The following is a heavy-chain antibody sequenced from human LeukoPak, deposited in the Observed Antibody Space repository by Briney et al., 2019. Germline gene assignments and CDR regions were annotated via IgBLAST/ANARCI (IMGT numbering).Heavy chain of an antibody. Sequence: ASVKVSCKASGYTFTSYYMHWVRQAPGQGLEWMGIINPSGGSTSYAQKFQGRVTMTRDTSKNQFSLKLSSVTAADTAVYYCASGPAVGPYYYMDVWGKGTTVTVSS. D-gene: IGHD2-15*01. V-gene: IGHV1-46*01. J-gene: IGHJ6*03. CDR3: ASGPAVGPYYYMDV. CDR1: GYTFTSYY. CDR2: INPSGGST.